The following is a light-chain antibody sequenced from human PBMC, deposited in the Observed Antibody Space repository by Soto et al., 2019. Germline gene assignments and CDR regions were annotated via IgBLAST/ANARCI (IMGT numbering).Light chain of an antibody. V-gene: IGKV3-11*01. J-gene: IGKJ4*01. CDR1: QSVYTY. Sequence: EIVMTQSPATLSVSPGERATLSCRASQSVYTYLAWYQQKPGQAPRLLIYDASNRATGIPARFSGSGSGTDFTLTIGSLEPEDFAVYYCQQRSSWPLTFGGGTKVDIK. CDR3: QQRSSWPLT. CDR2: DAS.